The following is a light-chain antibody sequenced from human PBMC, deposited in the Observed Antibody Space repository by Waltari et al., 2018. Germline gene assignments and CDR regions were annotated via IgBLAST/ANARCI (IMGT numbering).Light chain of an antibody. CDR1: QSVSSS. V-gene: IGKV3D-15*01. CDR3: LQRSNGPRT. J-gene: IGKJ1*01. CDR2: GAS. Sequence: EIVMTQSPATLSLSPGERATLSCRASQSVSSSLAWYQQKPGQAPRLLIYGASSRATGIPDRFSGSGSGTDFTLTISSLEREDVGVYYCLQRSNGPRTFGQGTKVEIK.